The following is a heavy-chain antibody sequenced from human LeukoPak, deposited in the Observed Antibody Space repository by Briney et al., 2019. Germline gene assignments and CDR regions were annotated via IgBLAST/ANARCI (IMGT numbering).Heavy chain of an antibody. V-gene: IGHV4-30-4*08. D-gene: IGHD3-16*01. CDR1: GGSISSGDYY. Sequence: SETLSLXCTVSGGSISSGDYYWSWIRQPPGKGLEWIGYIYYSGSTYYNPTLKSRVTISVDTSKNQFSLKLSSVTAADTAVYYCARDLRGGSDYWGQGTLVTVSS. CDR2: IYYSGST. CDR3: ARDLRGGSDY. J-gene: IGHJ4*02.